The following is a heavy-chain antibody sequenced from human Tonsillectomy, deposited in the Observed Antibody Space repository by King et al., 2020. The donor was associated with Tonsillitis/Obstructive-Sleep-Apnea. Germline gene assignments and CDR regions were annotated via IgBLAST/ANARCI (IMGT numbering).Heavy chain of an antibody. D-gene: IGHD3-10*01. CDR1: GFTFDDYA. J-gene: IGHJ4*02. CDR2: ISWNSVHI. CDR3: AKRGYGSGTYYTNAFDY. Sequence: VQLVESGGGLAQPGGSLRLSCAASGFTFDDYAMHWVRQAPGKGLEWVSGISWNSVHIGYADSVKGRFTISRDNSKNSLYLQMDSLRDEDTALYSCAKRGYGSGTYYTNAFDYWGQGTLVTVPP. V-gene: IGHV3-9*01.